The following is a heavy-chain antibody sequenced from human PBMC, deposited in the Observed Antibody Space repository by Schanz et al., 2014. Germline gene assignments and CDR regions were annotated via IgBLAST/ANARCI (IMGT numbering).Heavy chain of an antibody. CDR1: GGTLQSYT. CDR2: INPTTGNP. V-gene: IGHV7-4-1*02. CDR3: ARARYGLDV. J-gene: IGHJ6*02. Sequence: QLVQSGPEVKKPGTSVKVSCKASGGTLQSYTFSWVRQAPGQGLEWMGWINPTTGNPGYAQGFTGRFVFSFDTSVSTAYLQISGLKAEDTAVYYCARARYGLDVWGQGTTVTVSS.